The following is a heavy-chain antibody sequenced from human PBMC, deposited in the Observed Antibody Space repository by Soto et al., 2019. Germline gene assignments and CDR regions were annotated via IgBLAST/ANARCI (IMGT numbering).Heavy chain of an antibody. CDR1: GFTFSSYW. J-gene: IGHJ6*02. V-gene: IGHV3-7*03. CDR3: AREGAAAGHYYYYGMDV. CDR2: IKQDGSEK. D-gene: IGHD6-13*01. Sequence: GGSLRLSCAASGFTFSSYWMSWVRQAPGKGLEWVANIKQDGSEKYYVDSVKGRFTISRDNAKNSLYLQMNSLRAEDTAVYYCAREGAAAGHYYYYGMDVWGQGTTVTVS.